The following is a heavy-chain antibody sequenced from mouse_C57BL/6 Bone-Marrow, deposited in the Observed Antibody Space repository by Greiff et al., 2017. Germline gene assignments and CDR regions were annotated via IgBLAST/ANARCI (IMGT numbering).Heavy chain of an antibody. D-gene: IGHD2-5*01. J-gene: IGHJ1*03. V-gene: IGHV10-1*01. CDR3: VRPGSNYGYFDV. Sequence: EVKLLESGGGLVQPKGSLKLSCAASGFSFNTYAMNWVRQAPGKGLEWVARIRSKSNNYATYYADSVKDRFTISRDDSESILYLQMNNLKTEDTAMYYCVRPGSNYGYFDVWGTGTTVTVSS. CDR1: GFSFNTYA. CDR2: IRSKSNNYAT.